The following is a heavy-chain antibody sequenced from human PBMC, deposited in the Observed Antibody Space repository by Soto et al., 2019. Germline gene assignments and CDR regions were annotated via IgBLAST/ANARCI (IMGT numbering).Heavy chain of an antibody. CDR2: ISASGGST. D-gene: IGHD3-10*01. CDR1: GFTFSDYA. CDR3: AKDREWFGELFDAFDI. Sequence: GGSLRLSCATSGFTFSDYAMTWVRQAPGKGLEWVSAISASGGSTYYADSVKGRFTISRDNSKNTLYLQMNSLRAEDTAVYYCAKDREWFGELFDAFDIWGQGTMVTVSS. V-gene: IGHV3-23*01. J-gene: IGHJ3*02.